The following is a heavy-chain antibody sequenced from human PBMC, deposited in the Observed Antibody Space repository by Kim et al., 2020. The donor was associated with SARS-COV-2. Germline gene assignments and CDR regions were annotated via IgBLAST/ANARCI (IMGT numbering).Heavy chain of an antibody. V-gene: IGHV3-15*01. D-gene: IGHD3-10*01. J-gene: IGHJ4*02. CDR3: TTDPLGTGITMVRGVT. Sequence: PVKGRFTISRDDSKNTLYLQMNSLKTEDTAVYYCTTDPLGTGITMVRGVTWGQGTLVTVSS.